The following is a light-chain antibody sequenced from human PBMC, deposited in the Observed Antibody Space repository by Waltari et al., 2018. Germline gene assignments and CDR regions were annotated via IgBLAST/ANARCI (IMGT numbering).Light chain of an antibody. CDR3: QAWDSTTAV. V-gene: IGLV3-1*01. J-gene: IGLJ2*01. CDR2: QDN. Sequence: SFELTQSPSVSVSLGQTATITCAGDKLGSKYVSWYKQKPGQSPVLVFYQDNRRPSWIPDRFSGSNSGSTATLIISGTQAMDEADYYCQAWDSTTAVFGGGTKLTVL. CDR1: KLGSKY.